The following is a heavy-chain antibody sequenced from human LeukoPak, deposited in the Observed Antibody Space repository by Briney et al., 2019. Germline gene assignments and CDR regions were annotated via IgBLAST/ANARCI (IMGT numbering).Heavy chain of an antibody. J-gene: IGHJ6*03. D-gene: IGHD5-18*01. CDR2: INPSGGST. V-gene: IGHV1-46*01. CDR1: GYTFTSYY. CDR3: ARDGYSYGFGLFSGDYYYYYMDV. Sequence: GASVKVSCKASGYTFTSYYMHWVRQAPGQGLEWMGIINPSGGSTSYAQKFQGRVTMTRDMSTSTVHMELSSLRSEDTAVYYCARDGYSYGFGLFSGDYYYYYMDVWGKGTTVTVSS.